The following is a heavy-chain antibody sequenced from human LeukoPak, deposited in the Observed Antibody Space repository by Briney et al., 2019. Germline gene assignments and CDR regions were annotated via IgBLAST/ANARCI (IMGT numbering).Heavy chain of an antibody. CDR1: GFTFSSYS. CDR2: ISSSSSYI. CDR3: ARDPDPGVNAFDI. D-gene: IGHD3-10*01. J-gene: IGHJ3*02. Sequence: GGSLRLSCAASGFTFSSYSMNWVRQAPGKGLEWVSSISSSSSYIYYADSVKGRFTISRDNAKNSLYLQMNSLRAEDTAVYYCARDPDPGVNAFDIWGQGTMVTVSS. V-gene: IGHV3-21*04.